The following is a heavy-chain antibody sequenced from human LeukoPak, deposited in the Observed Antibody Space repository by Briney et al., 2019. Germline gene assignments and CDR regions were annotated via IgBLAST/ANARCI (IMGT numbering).Heavy chain of an antibody. Sequence: SETLSLTCTVSGGSISVGSYYWRWIRQPAGKGLEWIGRIYTTGGTNYNPSLKSRVTISVDSSKNQFSLKLSSVTAADTAVYYCASDGVVYGQVAWGQGTLVTVSS. J-gene: IGHJ4*02. CDR2: IYTTGGT. V-gene: IGHV4-61*02. CDR1: GGSISVGSYY. D-gene: IGHD3-10*01. CDR3: ASDGVVYGQVA.